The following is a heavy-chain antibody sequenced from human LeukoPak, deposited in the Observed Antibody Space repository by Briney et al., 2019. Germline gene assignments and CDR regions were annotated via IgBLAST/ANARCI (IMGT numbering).Heavy chain of an antibody. CDR3: ARGLGIYDFWSGYYFYYYMDV. J-gene: IGHJ6*03. V-gene: IGHV1-8*01. CDR2: MNPNSGNT. D-gene: IGHD3-3*01. CDR1: GYTFTSYD. Sequence: ASVKVSCKASGYTFTSYDINWVRQATGQGLEWMGWMNPNSGNTGYAQKFQGRVTMTRNTSISTAYMELSSLRSEDTAVYYCARGLGIYDFWSGYYFYYYMDVWGKVTTVTVSS.